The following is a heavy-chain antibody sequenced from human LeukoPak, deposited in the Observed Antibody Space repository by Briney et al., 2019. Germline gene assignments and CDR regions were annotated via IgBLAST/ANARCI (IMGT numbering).Heavy chain of an antibody. Sequence: GGSLRLSCAASGFTFSSYAMSWIRQAPGRGLEWVSAISGSGGSTYYADSVKGRFTISRDNSKNTLYLQMNSLRAEDTAVYYCAKSRNYYDSSGLDYWGQGTLVTVSS. CDR3: AKSRNYYDSSGLDY. V-gene: IGHV3-23*01. CDR1: GFTFSSYA. J-gene: IGHJ4*02. D-gene: IGHD3-22*01. CDR2: ISGSGGST.